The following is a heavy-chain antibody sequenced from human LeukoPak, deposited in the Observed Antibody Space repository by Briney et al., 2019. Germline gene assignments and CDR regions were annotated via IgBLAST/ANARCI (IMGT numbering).Heavy chain of an antibody. Sequence: SETLSLTCTVSGGSISSSSYYWGWIRQPPGKGLEWIGSIYYSGSTYYNPSLKSRVTISVDTSKNQFSLKLSSVTAADTAVYYCARGGCSSTSCYDYWGQGTLVTVSS. CDR2: IYYSGST. CDR3: ARGGCSSTSCYDY. J-gene: IGHJ4*02. CDR1: GGSISSSSYY. D-gene: IGHD2-2*01. V-gene: IGHV4-39*07.